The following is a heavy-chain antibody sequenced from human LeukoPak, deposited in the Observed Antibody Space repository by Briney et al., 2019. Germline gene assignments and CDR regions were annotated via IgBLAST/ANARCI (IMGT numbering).Heavy chain of an antibody. CDR3: ARGRDRSKAGDH. D-gene: IGHD5-24*01. J-gene: IGHJ4*02. CDR1: GRSCHDYY. V-gene: IGHV4-34*01. Sequence: SETLSLTCAVYGRSCHDYYCSWLRQPPGKGLEWIGEIHPSGIFYYNSSLLSRVTISIDTSKSQFSLRLTSVTAADTAFYYCARGRDRSKAGDHWGQGSLVTVSS. CDR2: IHPSGIF.